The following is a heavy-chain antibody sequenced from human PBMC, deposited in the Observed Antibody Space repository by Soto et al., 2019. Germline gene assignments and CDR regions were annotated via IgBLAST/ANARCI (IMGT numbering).Heavy chain of an antibody. Sequence: QVQLVESGGGVVQPGRSLRLSCAASGFTFSSYAIHWVRQAPGKGLEWVSVISYDGSNKYYADSVKGRFTISRDNSKNPLYLQMNSLRAEDTAVYYCARDWQYSSSWLNWFDPWGQGTLVTVSS. V-gene: IGHV3-30-3*01. CDR1: GFTFSSYA. CDR3: ARDWQYSSSWLNWFDP. CDR2: ISYDGSNK. D-gene: IGHD6-13*01. J-gene: IGHJ5*02.